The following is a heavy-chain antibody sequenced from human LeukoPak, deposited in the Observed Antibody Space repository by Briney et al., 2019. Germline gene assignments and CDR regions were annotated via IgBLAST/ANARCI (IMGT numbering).Heavy chain of an antibody. CDR2: IYYSGST. V-gene: IGHV4-30-4*01. D-gene: IGHD3-10*01. CDR3: ARVSAGYFDY. Sequence: SQTLSLTCTVSGGSLSSGDYYWSWTRQPPGKGLEWIGYIYYSGSTYYNPSLKSRVTISVDTSKNQFSLKLSSVTAADTAVYYCARVSAGYFDYWGQGTLVTVSS. CDR1: GGSLSSGDYY. J-gene: IGHJ4*02.